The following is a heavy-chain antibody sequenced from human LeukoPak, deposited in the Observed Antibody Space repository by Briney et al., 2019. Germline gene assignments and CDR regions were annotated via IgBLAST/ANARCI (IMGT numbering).Heavy chain of an antibody. V-gene: IGHV1-69*13. Sequence: SVKVSCKASGGTFSSYAISWVRQAPGQGLEWMGGIIPIFGTANYAQKFQGRVTITADESTSTAYMELSSLRSEDTAAYYCARDNVGYSYGYWDYWGQGTLVTVSS. CDR2: IIPIFGTA. CDR1: GGTFSSYA. D-gene: IGHD5-18*01. CDR3: ARDNVGYSYGYWDY. J-gene: IGHJ4*02.